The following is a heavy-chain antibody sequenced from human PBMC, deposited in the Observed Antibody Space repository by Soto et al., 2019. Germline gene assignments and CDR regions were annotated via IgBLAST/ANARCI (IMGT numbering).Heavy chain of an antibody. Sequence: QVQLVESGGGAVQPGESLRLSCVASGFDFTYYAMYWVRQAPGKGLESVAVMSSDGSKIHHTDSVKGRFTISRDNSKNTLYLQMNSLRKEDTAVYFCAKDEGVGGTLGLFDYWGQGTLLSVSS. CDR2: MSSDGSKI. CDR1: GFDFTYYA. J-gene: IGHJ4*02. V-gene: IGHV3-30*18. CDR3: AKDEGVGGTLGLFDY. D-gene: IGHD1-26*01.